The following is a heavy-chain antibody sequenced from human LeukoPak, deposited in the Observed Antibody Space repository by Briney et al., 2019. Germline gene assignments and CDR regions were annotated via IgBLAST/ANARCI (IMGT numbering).Heavy chain of an antibody. V-gene: IGHV3-7*01. D-gene: IGHD1-26*01. J-gene: IGHJ4*02. CDR3: ASRIVGTPDYFDY. CDR1: GFTLRTYC. Sequence: GGSLRLSCAASGFTLRTYCMSWVRQAPGKGLEWVANIMQDGNDKYYVDSVKGRFTISRDNAKNSLYLQLNSLRVEDTAVYYCASRIVGTPDYFDYWGQGTLVTVSS. CDR2: IMQDGNDK.